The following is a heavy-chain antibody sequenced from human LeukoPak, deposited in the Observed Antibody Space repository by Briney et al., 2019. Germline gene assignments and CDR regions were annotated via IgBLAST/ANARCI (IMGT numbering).Heavy chain of an antibody. D-gene: IGHD4-17*01. CDR3: ARKWATVTTGYAIDY. J-gene: IGHJ4*02. Sequence: PSQTLSLTCTVSGGSISSGSYYWSWIRQPAGKGLEWIGRIYTSGSTNYNPSLKSRVTISIDTSKNQFSLKLSSVTAADTAVYYCARKWATVTTGYAIDYWGQGTLVTVSS. V-gene: IGHV4-61*02. CDR1: GGSISSGSYY. CDR2: IYTSGST.